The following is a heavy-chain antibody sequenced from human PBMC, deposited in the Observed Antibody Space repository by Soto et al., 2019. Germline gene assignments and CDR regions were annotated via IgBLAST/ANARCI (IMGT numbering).Heavy chain of an antibody. V-gene: IGHV3-30*18. D-gene: IGHD6-6*01. Sequence: LRLSCAASGFTFSSYGMHWVRQAPGKGLEWVAVISYDGSNKYYADSVKGRFTISRDNSKNTLYLQMNSLRAEDTAVYYCAKRESIAARPDAFDIWGQGTMVTVSS. J-gene: IGHJ3*02. CDR1: GFTFSSYG. CDR3: AKRESIAARPDAFDI. CDR2: ISYDGSNK.